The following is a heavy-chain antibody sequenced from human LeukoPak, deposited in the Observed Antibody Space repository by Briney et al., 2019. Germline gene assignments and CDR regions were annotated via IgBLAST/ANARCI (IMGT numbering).Heavy chain of an antibody. D-gene: IGHD1-7*01. Sequence: SETLSLTCTVSGGSISSYYWSWIRQPAGKGLEWIGRIYTSGSTNSNPSLKSRVTMSVATSKNPFSLKLSPVTAADTAVYYCARAAGYNWNYVPYYYYMDVWGKGTTVTVSS. CDR3: ARAAGYNWNYVPYYYYMDV. CDR1: GGSISSYY. CDR2: IYTSGST. V-gene: IGHV4-4*07. J-gene: IGHJ6*03.